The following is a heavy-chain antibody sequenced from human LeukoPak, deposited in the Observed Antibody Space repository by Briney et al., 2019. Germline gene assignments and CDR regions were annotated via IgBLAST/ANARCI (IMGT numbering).Heavy chain of an antibody. CDR3: ASQEEMATDAFDI. V-gene: IGHV3-48*04. CDR2: ISSSGSTI. D-gene: IGHD5-24*01. J-gene: IGHJ3*02. CDR1: GFTFSSFA. Sequence: GGSLRLSCAASGFTFSSFAMSWVRQAPGKGLEWVSYISSSGSTIYYADSVKGRFTISRDNAKNSLYLQMNSLRAEDTAVYYCASQEEMATDAFDIWGQGTMVTVSS.